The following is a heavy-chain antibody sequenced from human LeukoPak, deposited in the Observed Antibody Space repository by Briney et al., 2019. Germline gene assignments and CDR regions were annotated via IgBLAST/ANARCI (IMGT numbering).Heavy chain of an antibody. V-gene: IGHV4-59*01. J-gene: IGHJ3*02. Sequence: SETLSLTCTVSGGSISSYYWSWIRQPPGKGLEWIGYIYYSGSTNYNPSLKSRVTISVDTSKNQFSLKLSSVTAADTAVYYCARVPVEIDAFDIWGQGTMVTVSS. CDR1: GGSISSYY. D-gene: IGHD5-24*01. CDR2: IYYSGST. CDR3: ARVPVEIDAFDI.